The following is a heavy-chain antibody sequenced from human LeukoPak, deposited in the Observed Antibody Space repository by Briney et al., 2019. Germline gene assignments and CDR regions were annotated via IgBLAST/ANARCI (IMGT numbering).Heavy chain of an antibody. V-gene: IGHV5-51*01. D-gene: IGHD5-18*01. J-gene: IGHJ4*02. CDR2: IYPGDSDT. CDR1: GYSFTSYW. CDR3: ARPSNAGSYGQYYFDY. Sequence: GESLKISCKGSGYSFTSYWIGWVRQMPGKGLEWMGIIYPGDSDTRYSPSFQGQVTISADKSISTAYLQWSSLKASDTAIYYCARPSNAGSYGQYYFDYWGQGTLVTVSS.